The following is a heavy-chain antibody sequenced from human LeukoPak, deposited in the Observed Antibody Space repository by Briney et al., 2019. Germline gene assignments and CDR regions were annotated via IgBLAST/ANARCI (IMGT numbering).Heavy chain of an antibody. CDR3: AGWANRYDFWSGPKGAWFDP. V-gene: IGHV4-34*01. Sequence: PSETLSLTCAVYGGSFSGYYWSWIRQPPGKGLEWIGEINHSGSTNYNPSLKSRVTMSVDTSKNQFSLKLSSVTAADTAVYYCAGWANRYDFWSGPKGAWFDPWGQGTLVTVSS. D-gene: IGHD3-3*01. CDR2: INHSGST. J-gene: IGHJ5*02. CDR1: GGSFSGYY.